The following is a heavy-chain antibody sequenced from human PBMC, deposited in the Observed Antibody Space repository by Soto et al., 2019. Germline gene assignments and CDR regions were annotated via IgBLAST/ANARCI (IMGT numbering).Heavy chain of an antibody. J-gene: IGHJ5*02. V-gene: IGHV3-33*01. D-gene: IGHD6-19*01. CDR3: ARDAGAYDGGWYPRGFDP. CDR2: IWYDGSNK. Sequence: QVQLVESGGGVVQPGRSLRLSCAASGFTFSTYGMHWVRQAPGKGLEWVAIIWYDGSNKYYADSVKGRFTISRDDSKNTLYLQMNSLTAEDTAVYFCARDAGAYDGGWYPRGFDPWGQGTLVTVSS. CDR1: GFTFSTYG.